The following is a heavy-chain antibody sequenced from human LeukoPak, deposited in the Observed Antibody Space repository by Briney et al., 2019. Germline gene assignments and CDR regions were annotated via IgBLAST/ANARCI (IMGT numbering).Heavy chain of an antibody. CDR1: GGSISSYY. Sequence: PSETLSLTRTVSGGSISSYYWSWIRQPPGKGLEWIGYIYYSGSTNYNPSLKSRVTISVDTSKNQFSLKLSSVTAADTAVYYCARVVDTAMAPDWFDPWGQGTLVTVSS. V-gene: IGHV4-59*01. CDR2: IYYSGST. J-gene: IGHJ5*02. D-gene: IGHD5-18*01. CDR3: ARVVDTAMAPDWFDP.